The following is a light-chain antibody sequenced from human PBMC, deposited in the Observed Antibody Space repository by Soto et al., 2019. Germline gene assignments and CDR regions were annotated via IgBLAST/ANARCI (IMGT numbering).Light chain of an antibody. V-gene: IGKV1-12*01. CDR2: FAF. CDR1: QGINSR. Sequence: DIQMTQSPSSVSASVGDRVTITCRASQGINSRLAWYQQKPGKAPKLLIYFAFNLESGVPSRFIGSGSGTDFTLTISILQPEDFATYYCQQVDSLPRTFGGGTKVEMK. CDR3: QQVDSLPRT. J-gene: IGKJ4*01.